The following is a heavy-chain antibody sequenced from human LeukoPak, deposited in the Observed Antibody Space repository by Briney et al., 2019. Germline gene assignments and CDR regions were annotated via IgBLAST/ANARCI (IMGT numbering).Heavy chain of an antibody. D-gene: IGHD3-22*01. CDR3: ARVYYDSSGYVDY. V-gene: IGHV1-69*01. J-gene: IGHJ4*02. CDR1: GGTFSSYA. Sequence: SVKVSCTASGGTFSSYAISWVRQAPGQGLEWMGGIIPIFGTANYAQKFQGRVTITADESTNTAYMELSSLRSEDTAVYYCARVYYDSSGYVDYWGQGTLVTVSS. CDR2: IIPIFGTA.